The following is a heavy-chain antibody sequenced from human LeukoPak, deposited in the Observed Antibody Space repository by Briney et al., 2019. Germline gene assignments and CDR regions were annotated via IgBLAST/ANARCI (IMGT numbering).Heavy chain of an antibody. CDR2: ISDSGSRT. V-gene: IGHV3-23*01. J-gene: IGHJ4*02. D-gene: IGHD3-10*01. Sequence: PGGSLRLSCAASGFTFSTYAMSWVRQAPGKGLEWGSRISDSGSRTYYTDSVKGRFTVSRDNSKSTLYVQMNSLRAEDTAVYYCAKVRGSGSFPPYYFDSWGQGTLVTVSS. CDR3: AKVRGSGSFPPYYFDS. CDR1: GFTFSTYA.